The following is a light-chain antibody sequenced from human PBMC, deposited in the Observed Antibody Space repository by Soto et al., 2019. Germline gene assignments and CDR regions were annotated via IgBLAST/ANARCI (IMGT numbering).Light chain of an antibody. Sequence: EIVMTQSPATLSVSPGERATLSCRASQSVSSNLAWYQRKPGQPPRLLIYGASTRATAIPARFSGSGSGTEFTLTISSLQSEDFAVYYCQQYNNVPLTFGGGTKVEIK. J-gene: IGKJ4*01. CDR3: QQYNNVPLT. CDR2: GAS. CDR1: QSVSSN. V-gene: IGKV3-15*01.